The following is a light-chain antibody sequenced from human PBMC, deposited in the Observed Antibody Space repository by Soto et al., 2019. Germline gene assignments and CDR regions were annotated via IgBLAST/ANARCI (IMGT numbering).Light chain of an antibody. CDR3: SSYTSNNTQV. Sequence: QSALTQPASVSGSPGQSITISCTGTSSGVGGYKYVSWYQQHPGKAPKLMIFEVSNRPSGVSTRFSGSKSGNTASLTISGLQAEDEADYYCSSYTSNNTQVFGTGTKVTVL. V-gene: IGLV2-14*01. J-gene: IGLJ1*01. CDR2: EVS. CDR1: SSGVGGYKY.